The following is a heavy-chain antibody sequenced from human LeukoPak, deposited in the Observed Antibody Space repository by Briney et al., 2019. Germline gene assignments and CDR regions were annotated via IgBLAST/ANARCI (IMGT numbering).Heavy chain of an antibody. J-gene: IGHJ3*02. CDR2: IIPIFGTA. CDR3: ARAPLYCSSTSCYAAAFDI. V-gene: IGHV1-69*01. CDR1: GGTFSSYA. D-gene: IGHD2-2*01. Sequence: SVKVSCKASGGTFSSYAISWVRQAPGQGLEWMGGIIPIFGTANYAQKFQGRVTITADESTSTAYMELSSLRSEDTAVYYCARAPLYCSSTSCYAAAFDIWGQGTMVTVSS.